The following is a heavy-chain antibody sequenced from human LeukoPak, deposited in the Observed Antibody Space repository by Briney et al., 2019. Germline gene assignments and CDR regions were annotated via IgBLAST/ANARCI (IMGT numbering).Heavy chain of an antibody. CDR2: IYHSGDT. J-gene: IGHJ3*02. CDR3: ARLIRTGGGQGAFDI. CDR1: GYSISSGYY. D-gene: IGHD2-8*02. Sequence: KPSETLSLTCAASGYSISSGYYWGWIRQPPGKGLEWIGNIYHSGDTYYKPSLKSRPTISVDTSKNQFSLKLNSVTAADTAIYYCARLIRTGGGQGAFDIWGQGTMVTVSS. V-gene: IGHV4-38-2*01.